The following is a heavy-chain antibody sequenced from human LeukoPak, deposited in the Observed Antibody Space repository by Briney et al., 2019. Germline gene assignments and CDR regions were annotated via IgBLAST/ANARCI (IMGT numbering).Heavy chain of an antibody. V-gene: IGHV4-59*08. Sequence: SETLSLTYTVSGGSITSDYWSWIRQPPGQGLEWIRYISYSGSTYYNPSLKSRVTISVDTSKNQLSLRLSSVTAADTAVYYCAKHQRDSSGYHYFAYWGKGTLVTVSS. CDR1: GGSITSDY. J-gene: IGHJ4*02. CDR2: ISYSGST. D-gene: IGHD3-22*01. CDR3: AKHQRDSSGYHYFAY.